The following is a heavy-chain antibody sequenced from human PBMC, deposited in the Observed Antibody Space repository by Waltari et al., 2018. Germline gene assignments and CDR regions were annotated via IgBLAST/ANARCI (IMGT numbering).Heavy chain of an antibody. V-gene: IGHV4-4*07. CDR3: ATGSGDFDH. CDR1: GGPISRWY. D-gene: IGHD2-15*01. CDR2: IYSGGST. J-gene: IGHJ4*02. Sequence: QVQLQESGPGLVKPSETLSLTCSVSGGPISRWYWSWIRQTAGKGLEGLEWIGRIYSGGSTNYNPSLKSRVTRSMDTSKNQISLKMSAVTAADTAVYYCATGSGDFDHWGQGILVIVST.